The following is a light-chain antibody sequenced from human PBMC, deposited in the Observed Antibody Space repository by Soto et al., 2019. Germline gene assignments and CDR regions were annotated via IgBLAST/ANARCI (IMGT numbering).Light chain of an antibody. J-gene: IGKJ3*01. CDR3: QHRHNWVS. Sequence: EIALTQSPATLSLSPGERATLSCRASQSVSRYLAWYQQKPGQAPRLLIYDASNRATGIPARFSGSGSGTDFTLTISSLEHEDFAVYCCQHRHNWVSFGPGTRL. CDR1: QSVSRY. V-gene: IGKV3-11*01. CDR2: DAS.